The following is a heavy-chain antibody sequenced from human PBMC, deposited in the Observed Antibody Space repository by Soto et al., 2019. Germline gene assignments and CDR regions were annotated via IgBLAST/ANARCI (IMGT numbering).Heavy chain of an antibody. CDR2: IIPIFGIA. J-gene: IGHJ5*02. D-gene: IGHD6-13*01. V-gene: IGHV1-69*01. CDR1: GGTFSSYA. Sequence: QVQLVQSGAEVKKPGSSVKVSCKASGGTFSSYAISWVRQAPGQGLEWMGGIIPIFGIANYARKFKGRVTITADESTSTAYMELSSLRSEVTAVYYCARERAYSRISVIVFDPWGQGTLVTVSS. CDR3: ARERAYSRISVIVFDP.